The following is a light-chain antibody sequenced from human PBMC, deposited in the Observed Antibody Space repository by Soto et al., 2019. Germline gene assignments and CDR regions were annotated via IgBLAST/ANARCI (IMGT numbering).Light chain of an antibody. J-gene: IGKJ1*01. CDR1: QTISSW. Sequence: DIQMTQSPSTLSGSVGDRVTSTCRASQTISSWLAWYQQKPGKAPKLLIYDASSLESGVPSRFSGSGSGTEFTLTISSLQPDDFATYYCQQYNSYSLTFGQGTKVDIK. CDR3: QQYNSYSLT. V-gene: IGKV1-5*01. CDR2: DAS.